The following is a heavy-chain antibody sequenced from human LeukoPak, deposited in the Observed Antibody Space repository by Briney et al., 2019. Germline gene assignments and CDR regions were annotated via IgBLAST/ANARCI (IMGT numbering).Heavy chain of an antibody. CDR3: AILYYYGSGSYSSFDY. Sequence: ASVKVSFKVSGYTLTELSMHWVRQAPGKGLEWMGGFDPEDGETIYAQKFQGRVTMTEDTSTDTAYMELSSLRSEDTAVYYCAILYYYGSGSYSSFDYWGQGTLVTVSS. CDR2: FDPEDGET. V-gene: IGHV1-24*01. J-gene: IGHJ4*02. D-gene: IGHD3-10*01. CDR1: GYTLTELS.